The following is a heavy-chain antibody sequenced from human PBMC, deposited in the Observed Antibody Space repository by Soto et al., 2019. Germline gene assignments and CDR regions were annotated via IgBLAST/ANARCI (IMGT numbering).Heavy chain of an antibody. CDR2: ISGSGGGT. CDR1: GFTFSSYA. CDR3: AKDWLGYSGYDVLVLIDY. V-gene: IGHV3-23*01. J-gene: IGHJ4*02. Sequence: EVQLLESGGGLVQPGGSLRLSCAASGFTFSSYAMSWVRQAPGKGLEWVSAISGSGGGTYYADSVKGRFTISRDNSKNTLYLQMNSLRAEDTAVYYCAKDWLGYSGYDVLVLIDYWGQGTLVTVSS. D-gene: IGHD5-12*01.